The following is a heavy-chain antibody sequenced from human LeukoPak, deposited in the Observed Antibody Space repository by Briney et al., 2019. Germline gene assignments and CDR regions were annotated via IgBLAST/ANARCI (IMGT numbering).Heavy chain of an antibody. D-gene: IGHD6-13*01. Sequence: ASVKVSCKASGYTFTDYYIHWVRQAPGQGLEWMGWINPNSGGTNYAQKFQGRVTVTRDTSISTVYMELNRLTSDDTAVYYCARLLQSSCSWSFSMDLAYWGQGTLVTVSS. CDR3: ARLLQSSCSWSFSMDLAY. J-gene: IGHJ4*02. CDR1: GYTFTDYY. V-gene: IGHV1-2*02. CDR2: INPNSGGT.